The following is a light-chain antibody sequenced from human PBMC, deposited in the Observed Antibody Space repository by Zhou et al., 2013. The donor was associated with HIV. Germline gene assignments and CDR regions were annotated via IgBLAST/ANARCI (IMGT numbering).Light chain of an antibody. V-gene: IGKV3-11*01. CDR2: DAS. CDR1: QSVSSY. J-gene: IGKJ4*01. CDR3: QQRSNWPRA. Sequence: EIVLTQSPATLSLSPGERATLSCRASQSVSSYLAWYQQKPGQAPRLLIYDASNRATGIPARFSGSGSGTDFTLTISSLEPGDFAVYYCQQRSNWPRAFGGGTEGRRSN.